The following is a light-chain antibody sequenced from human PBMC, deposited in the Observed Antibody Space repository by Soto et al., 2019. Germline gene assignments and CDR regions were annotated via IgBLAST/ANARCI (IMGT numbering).Light chain of an antibody. CDR1: QSISSW. CDR2: KGS. V-gene: IGKV1-5*03. Sequence: DIQMTQSPSTLSASVGDRVTITCRASQSISSWLAWYQQKPGKAPNLRIYKGSNLESGVPSRFSGSGSGTEFTLTISSLQPDDFATYYCQQSSSYPVTFGQGTKLEIK. CDR3: QQSSSYPVT. J-gene: IGKJ2*01.